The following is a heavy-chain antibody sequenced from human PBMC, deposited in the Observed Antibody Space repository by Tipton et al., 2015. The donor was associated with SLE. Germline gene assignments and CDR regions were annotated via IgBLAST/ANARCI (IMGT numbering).Heavy chain of an antibody. D-gene: IGHD1-14*01. CDR3: AAGSGGLWYFDL. CDR2: ISGGGGST. CDR1: GFTFSSYA. Sequence: SLRLSCAASGFTFSSYAMPWVRQAPGKGLEWVSGISGGGGSTYYADSVTGRFTISRDNSKNTLFLQMNSLRVEDTAVYYCAAGSGGLWYFDLWGRGTLVTVSS. J-gene: IGHJ2*01. V-gene: IGHV3-23*01.